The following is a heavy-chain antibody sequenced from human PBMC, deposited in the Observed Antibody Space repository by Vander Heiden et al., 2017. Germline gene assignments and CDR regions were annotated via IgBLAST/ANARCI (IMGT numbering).Heavy chain of an antibody. CDR1: GFAFSSYV. D-gene: IGHD3-10*01. CDR3: ARAHPYYADY. CDR2: IGTGGET. J-gene: IGHJ4*02. V-gene: IGHV3-13*01. Sequence: EDQLVESGGGLVQPGGSLRPSCAASGFAFSSYVLHWVRRAPGKGPEWVSAIGTGGETYDADSVMGRFTISRDNAKKSLYLKMNSLIAEDMAVYYCARAHPYYADYWGQGTLVTVSS.